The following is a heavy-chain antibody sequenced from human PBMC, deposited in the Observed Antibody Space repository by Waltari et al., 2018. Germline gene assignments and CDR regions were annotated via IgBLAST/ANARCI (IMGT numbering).Heavy chain of an antibody. J-gene: IGHJ4*02. V-gene: IGHV3-53*01. CDR1: GFNVGSNY. Sequence: EVQLLESGGGLIQPGGSLRLSCAVSGFNVGSNYMSWVRQAPGKGLEWVSVVSPAGNTYYADSVKGRFTISRDSSDNTFSLQMNNLKVEDTAVYYCTSPPTYWGQGTHVTVSS. CDR2: VSPAGNT. CDR3: TSPPTY.